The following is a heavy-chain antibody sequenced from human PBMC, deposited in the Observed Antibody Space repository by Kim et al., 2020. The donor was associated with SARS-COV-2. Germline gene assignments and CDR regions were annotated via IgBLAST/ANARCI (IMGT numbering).Heavy chain of an antibody. CDR1: GGSFSGYY. CDR3: ARKALSYYYDSSGYYNY. V-gene: IGHV4-34*01. D-gene: IGHD3-22*01. J-gene: IGHJ4*02. Sequence: SETLSLTCAVYGGSFSGYYWSWIRQPPGKGLEWIGEINHSGSTNYNPSLKSRVTISVDTSKNQFSLKLSSVTAADTAVYYCARKALSYYYDSSGYYNYRGQGTLVTVSS. CDR2: INHSGST.